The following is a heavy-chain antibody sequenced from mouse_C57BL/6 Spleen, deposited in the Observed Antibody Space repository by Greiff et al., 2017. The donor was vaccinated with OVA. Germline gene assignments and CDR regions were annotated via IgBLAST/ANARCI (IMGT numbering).Heavy chain of an antibody. Sequence: QVQLQQPGAELVMPGASVKLSCKASGYTFTSYWMHWVKQRPGQGLEWIGEIDPSDSYTNYNQKFKGKSTLTVDKSSSTAYMQLSSLTSEDSADYYCARGGLGRYFDVWGTGTTVTVSS. CDR2: IDPSDSYT. D-gene: IGHD4-1*01. CDR1: GYTFTSYW. J-gene: IGHJ1*03. CDR3: ARGGLGRYFDV. V-gene: IGHV1-69*01.